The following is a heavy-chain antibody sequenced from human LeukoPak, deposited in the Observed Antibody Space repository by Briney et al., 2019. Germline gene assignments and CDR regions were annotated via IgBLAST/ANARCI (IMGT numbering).Heavy chain of an antibody. CDR1: GDSISSYY. Sequence: SETLSLTFTVSGDSISSYYWSWIRQPPGKGLEWIGYISDSGSTNYNASLKSRVTMSVDTSKNQFSLKLNSVTATDTAVYYCARWNRLIDFWGQGTLVTVSS. CDR2: ISDSGST. J-gene: IGHJ4*02. CDR3: ARWNRLIDF. D-gene: IGHD1-1*01. V-gene: IGHV4-59*01.